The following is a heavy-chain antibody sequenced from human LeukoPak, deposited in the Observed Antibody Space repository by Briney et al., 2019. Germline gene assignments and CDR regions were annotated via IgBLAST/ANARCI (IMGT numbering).Heavy chain of an antibody. CDR3: ARAAAAGGHYFDY. D-gene: IGHD6-13*01. CDR2: INHSGST. V-gene: IGHV4-34*01. CDR1: GGSFSGYY. J-gene: IGHJ4*02. Sequence: SETLSLTCAVYGGSFSGYYWSWIRQPPGKGLEWIGEINHSGSTNYNPSLKSRVTISVDTSKHQFSLKLSSVTAADTAVYYCARAAAAGGHYFDYWGQGTLVTVSS.